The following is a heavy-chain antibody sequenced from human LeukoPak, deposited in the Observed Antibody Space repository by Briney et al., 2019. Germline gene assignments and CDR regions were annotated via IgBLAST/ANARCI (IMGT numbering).Heavy chain of an antibody. Sequence: SETLSLTCTVSGGSISSSSYYWGWIRQPPGKGLECIVSIYYIGTTYYNPSLKSRVTMSVDTSKNQFSLKLSSVTAADTAVYFCARLDYSSSSWVDPWGQGTLVTVSS. CDR1: GGSISSSSYY. J-gene: IGHJ5*02. CDR2: IYYIGTT. V-gene: IGHV4-39*01. CDR3: ARLDYSSSSWVDP. D-gene: IGHD6-6*01.